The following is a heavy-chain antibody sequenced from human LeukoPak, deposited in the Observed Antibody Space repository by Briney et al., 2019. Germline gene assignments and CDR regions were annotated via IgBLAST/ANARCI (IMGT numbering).Heavy chain of an antibody. CDR3: ARDIRNHGDLDY. CDR2: ISYDGSNK. Sequence: GRSLRLSCAASGFTFSSYGMHWVRQAPGKGLEWVAVISYDGSNKYYADSVKGRFTISRDNAKNSLYLQMNSLRAEDTAVYYCARDIRNHGDLDYWGQGTLVTVSS. CDR1: GFTFSSYG. J-gene: IGHJ4*02. V-gene: IGHV3-30*03. D-gene: IGHD1-14*01.